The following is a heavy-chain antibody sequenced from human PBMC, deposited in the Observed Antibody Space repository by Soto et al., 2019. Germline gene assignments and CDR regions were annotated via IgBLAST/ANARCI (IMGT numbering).Heavy chain of an antibody. J-gene: IGHJ4*02. D-gene: IGHD6-19*01. CDR3: ARHEWYSSGRERDY. V-gene: IGHV4-39*01. CDR1: GGSISSSSYY. Sequence: SETLSLTCTVSGGSISSSSYYWGWIRQPPGKGLEWIGSIYYSGSTYYNPSLKSRVTISVDTSKNQFSLKLSSVTAADTAVYYCARHEWYSSGRERDYWGQGTLVTVSS. CDR2: IYYSGST.